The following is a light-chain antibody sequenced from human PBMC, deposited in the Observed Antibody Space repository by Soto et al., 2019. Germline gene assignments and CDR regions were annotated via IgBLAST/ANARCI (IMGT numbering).Light chain of an antibody. CDR2: DAS. V-gene: IGKV3-11*01. J-gene: IGKJ4*01. Sequence: EIVLTQSPGTLSLSPGERATLSCRASQSVNSNLAWYQHKPGQAPRLLIYDASNRATGIPARFSGSGSGTDFTLTISSLEPEDFAVYYCQQYNDWPLTFGGGTKVDI. CDR1: QSVNSN. CDR3: QQYNDWPLT.